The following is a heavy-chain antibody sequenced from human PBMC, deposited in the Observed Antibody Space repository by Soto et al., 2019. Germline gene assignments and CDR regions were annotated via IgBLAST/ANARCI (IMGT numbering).Heavy chain of an antibody. CDR1: GFTFSSYA. Sequence: GSLRLSCAASGFTFSSYAMSWVRQAPGKGLEWVSAISGSGGSTYYADSVKGRFTISRDNSKNTLYLQMNSLRAEDTAVYYCEKDFIRGGQLLGGQGTLVTVSS. V-gene: IGHV3-23*01. J-gene: IGHJ4*02. CDR3: EKDFIRGGQLL. D-gene: IGHD2-15*01. CDR2: ISGSGGST.